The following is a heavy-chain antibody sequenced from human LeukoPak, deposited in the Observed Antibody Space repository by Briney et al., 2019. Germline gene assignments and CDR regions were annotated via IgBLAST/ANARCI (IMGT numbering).Heavy chain of an antibody. D-gene: IGHD3-10*01. J-gene: IGHJ4*02. CDR3: ARDQEGITMVRGVAGFDY. CDR2: IYSSGST. V-gene: IGHV4-4*07. Sequence: SETLSLTCTVSGGSITSYYWSWIRQPAGKGLEWIGRIYSSGSTNYNPSLKSRVTMSVDTSKNHFSLKLTSVTAADTAVYYCARDQEGITMVRGVAGFDYWGQGTLVTVSS. CDR1: GGSITSYY.